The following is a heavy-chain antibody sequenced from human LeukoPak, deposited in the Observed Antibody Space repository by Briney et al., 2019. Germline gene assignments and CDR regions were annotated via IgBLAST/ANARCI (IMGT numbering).Heavy chain of an antibody. V-gene: IGHV4-39*07. Sequence: SETLSLTCTVSGGSISSSSYYWGWVRQPPGRGLEWIGGIYYSGSTYYTPSLKSRVTISVDPSKNQFSLKLNSVTAADTAVYYCARGYYDSSGYYQSPIFDYWGQGTLVTVSS. CDR1: GGSISSSSYY. CDR2: IYYSGST. D-gene: IGHD3-22*01. CDR3: ARGYYDSSGYYQSPIFDY. J-gene: IGHJ4*02.